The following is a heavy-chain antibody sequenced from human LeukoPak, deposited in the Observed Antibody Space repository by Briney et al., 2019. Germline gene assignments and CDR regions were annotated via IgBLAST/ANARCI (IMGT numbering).Heavy chain of an antibody. V-gene: IGHV3-23*01. Sequence: GGSLRLSCAASGFTFSIYAMSWVRQAPGKGLEWVSAISGSGGSTYYADSVKGRFTVSRDNFKNTLYLQMNSLRAEDTAVYYCAKARYRDYGDYAGDAFDIWGQGTMVTVSS. CDR2: ISGSGGST. J-gene: IGHJ3*02. CDR1: GFTFSIYA. CDR3: AKARYRDYGDYAGDAFDI. D-gene: IGHD4-17*01.